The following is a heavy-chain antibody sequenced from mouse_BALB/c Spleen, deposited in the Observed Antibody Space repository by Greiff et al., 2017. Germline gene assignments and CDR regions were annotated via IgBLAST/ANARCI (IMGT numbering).Heavy chain of an antibody. V-gene: IGHV1S137*01. Sequence: VQLQQSGAELVRPGVSVKISCKGSGYTFTDYAMHLVKQSHAKSLEWIGVISTYYGDASYNQKFKGKATMTVDKSSSTAYMQLSSLTSDDSAVYFCAREEDGYRYFDVWGAGTTVTVSS. CDR2: ISTYYGDA. D-gene: IGHD2-3*01. J-gene: IGHJ1*01. CDR3: AREEDGYRYFDV. CDR1: GYTFTDYA.